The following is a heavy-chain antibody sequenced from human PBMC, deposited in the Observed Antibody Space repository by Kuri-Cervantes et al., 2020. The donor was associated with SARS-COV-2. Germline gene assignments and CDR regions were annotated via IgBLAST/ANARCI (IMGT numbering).Heavy chain of an antibody. D-gene: IGHD5-18*01. CDR1: GGSISSGDYY. J-gene: IGHJ4*02. CDR2: IYYSGST. CDR3: ARDGGLHEGYSYGYIDY. Sequence: SETLSLTCTVSGGSISSGDYYWSWIRQPPGKGLEWIGYIYYSGSTYYNPSLKSRVTISVDTSKNQFSLKLSSVTAADTAVYYCARDGGLHEGYSYGYIDYWGQGTPVTVSS. V-gene: IGHV4-30-4*08.